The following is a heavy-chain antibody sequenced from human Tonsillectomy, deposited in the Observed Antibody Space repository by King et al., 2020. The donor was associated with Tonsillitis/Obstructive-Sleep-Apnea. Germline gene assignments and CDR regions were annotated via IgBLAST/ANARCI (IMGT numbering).Heavy chain of an antibody. J-gene: IGHJ4*02. CDR2: IKPSGGST. Sequence: QLVQSGAEVKKPGASVKISCKASGYTFTSYYMHWVRQTPGQGLEWMGIIKPSGGSTSHAQKFQGRVTMTRDTSTSTVYMELSSLRSEDTAVYYCARDNCSSTSCYTHYFDFWGQGTLVTVSS. CDR1: GYTFTSYY. D-gene: IGHD2-2*02. V-gene: IGHV1-46*01. CDR3: ARDNCSSTSCYTHYFDF.